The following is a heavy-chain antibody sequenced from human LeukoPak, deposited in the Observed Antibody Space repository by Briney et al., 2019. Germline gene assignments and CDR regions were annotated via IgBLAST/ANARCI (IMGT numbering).Heavy chain of an antibody. D-gene: IGHD3-10*01. Sequence: KPSETLSLTCAVYGGSFSGYYWSWIRQPPGKGLEWIGEINHSGSTNYNPSLKSRVTISVDTSKNQFSLKLSSVTAADTAVYYCARGIRAILNWGQGTLVTASS. J-gene: IGHJ4*02. CDR2: INHSGST. CDR3: ARGIRAILN. CDR1: GGSFSGYY. V-gene: IGHV4-34*01.